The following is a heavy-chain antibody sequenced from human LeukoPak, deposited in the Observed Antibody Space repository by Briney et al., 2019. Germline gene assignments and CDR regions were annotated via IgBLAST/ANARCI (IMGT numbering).Heavy chain of an antibody. V-gene: IGHV3-20*04. D-gene: IGHD4-17*01. Sequence: GGSLRLSCAASGFTFSSYWMSWVRQAPGKGLEWVSGINWNGGSTGYADSVKGRFTISRDNAKNSLYLQMNSLRAEDTALYYCAREDYGDFDYWGQGTLVTVSS. CDR3: AREDYGDFDY. CDR2: INWNGGST. J-gene: IGHJ4*02. CDR1: GFTFSSYW.